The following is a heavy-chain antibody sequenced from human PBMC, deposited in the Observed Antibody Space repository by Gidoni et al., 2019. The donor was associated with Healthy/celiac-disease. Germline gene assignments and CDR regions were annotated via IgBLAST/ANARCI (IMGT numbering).Heavy chain of an antibody. J-gene: IGHJ5*02. D-gene: IGHD3-16*01. CDR1: GWSFSGYY. V-gene: IGHV4-34*01. CDR3: ARERGSIAGRPNRFDP. Sequence: QVQLQQWGAGLLQPSGPLSLTCAVYGWSFSGYYWSWFRQPPGKGLEWIGEIYHSGSTNYNPSLKSRVTRSIDTSKNQFSLKLSSVTAADTAMYYCARERGSIAGRPNRFDPWGQGTLVTVSS. CDR2: IYHSGST.